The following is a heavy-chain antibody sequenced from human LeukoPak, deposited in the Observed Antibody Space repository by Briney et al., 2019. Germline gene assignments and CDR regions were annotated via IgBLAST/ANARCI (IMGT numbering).Heavy chain of an antibody. CDR2: IYYSGST. V-gene: IGHV4-39*01. J-gene: IGHJ4*02. CDR3: ARHGENDVEMATIDY. Sequence: GSLRLSCAASGFTFSSYVMSWVRQPPGKGLEWIGSIYYSGSTYYNPSLKSRVTISVDTSKNQFSLKLSSVTAADTAVYYCARHGENDVEMATIDYWGQGTLVTVSS. D-gene: IGHD5-24*01. CDR1: GFTFSSYV.